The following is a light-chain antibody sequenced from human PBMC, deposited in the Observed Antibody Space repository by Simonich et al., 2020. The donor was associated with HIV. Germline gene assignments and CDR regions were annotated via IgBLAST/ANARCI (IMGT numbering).Light chain of an antibody. CDR1: SSDVSSYNY. CDR3: SSYTSSSTWV. CDR2: VVT. V-gene: IGLV2-14*03. J-gene: IGLJ3*02. Sequence: QSALTQPASGSVSPGQSITISCTGTSSDVSSYNYVSWSQQHPVKAPKLIIYVVTNRPAGVSNRFSGSKSGNTASLTISGLQAEDEADYYCSSYTSSSTWVFGGGTKLTVL.